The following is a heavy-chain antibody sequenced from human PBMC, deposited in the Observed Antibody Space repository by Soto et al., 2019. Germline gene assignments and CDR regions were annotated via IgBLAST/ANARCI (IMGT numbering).Heavy chain of an antibody. D-gene: IGHD6-13*01. CDR2: ISAYNGNI. V-gene: IGHV1-18*01. Sequence: QVQLVQSGGEVKKPGASVKVSCKASAYTFTNYGISWVRQAPGQGLEWMGWISAYNGNINYAQKFRGRVTMTTDTSTSSAYLEVRRLRSADTAVYYCARSGSSWILRAFDSWGQGTLVTVSS. J-gene: IGHJ4*02. CDR1: AYTFTNYG. CDR3: ARSGSSWILRAFDS.